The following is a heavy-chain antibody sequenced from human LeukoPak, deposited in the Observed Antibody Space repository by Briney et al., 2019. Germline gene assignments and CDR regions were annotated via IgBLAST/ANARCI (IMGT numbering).Heavy chain of an antibody. CDR2: IKRETDGGTI. Sequence: GGSLRLSCAASGFTLNNAWMSWVRQAPGKGLEWLGRIKRETDGGTIDYAAPVKGRFTISRDDSRNTLYLQMDSLKIEDTAVYYCTTDRYYDNSELQFQHWGQGTLVTVSS. V-gene: IGHV3-15*01. D-gene: IGHD3-22*01. J-gene: IGHJ1*01. CDR1: GFTLNNAW. CDR3: TTDRYYDNSELQFQH.